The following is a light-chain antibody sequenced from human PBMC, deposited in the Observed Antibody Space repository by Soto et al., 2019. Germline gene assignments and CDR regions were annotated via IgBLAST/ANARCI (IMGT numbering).Light chain of an antibody. Sequence: DIQMTHSPSTLSGSVGDRVTITCRASQTISSWLAWYQQKPGKAPKLLIYKASSLESGVPSRFSGSGSGTDYTLTISSLQPEDFATYYCQQSYRTPTFGQGTRLEIK. CDR3: QQSYRTPT. V-gene: IGKV1-5*03. CDR1: QTISSW. CDR2: KAS. J-gene: IGKJ5*01.